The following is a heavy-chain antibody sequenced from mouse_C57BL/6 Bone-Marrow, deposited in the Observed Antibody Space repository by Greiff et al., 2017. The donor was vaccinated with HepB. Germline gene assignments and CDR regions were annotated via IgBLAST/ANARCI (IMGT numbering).Heavy chain of an antibody. CDR3: AREFNYGAY. V-gene: IGHV1-81*01. J-gene: IGHJ3*01. D-gene: IGHD1-2*01. CDR1: GYTFTSYG. CDR2: IYPRSGNT. Sequence: VKLVESGAELARPGASVKLSCKASGYTFTSYGISWVKQRTGQGLEWIGEIYPRSGNTYYNEKFKGKATLTADKSSSTAYMELRSLTSEDSAVYFCAREFNYGAYWGQGTLVTVSA.